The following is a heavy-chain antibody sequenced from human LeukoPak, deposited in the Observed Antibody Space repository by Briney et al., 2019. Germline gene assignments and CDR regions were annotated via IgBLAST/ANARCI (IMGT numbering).Heavy chain of an antibody. CDR1: GGSISSGSYY. CDR3: ASAMAEKDIDY. CDR2: IYYSGST. J-gene: IGHJ4*02. D-gene: IGHD5-18*01. Sequence: PSETLSLTCTVSGGSISSGSYYWRWIRQPPGKGLEWIGYIYYSGSTNYNPSLKSRVTISVDTSKNQFSLKLSSVTAADTAVYYCASAMAEKDIDYWGQGTLVTVSS. V-gene: IGHV4-61*01.